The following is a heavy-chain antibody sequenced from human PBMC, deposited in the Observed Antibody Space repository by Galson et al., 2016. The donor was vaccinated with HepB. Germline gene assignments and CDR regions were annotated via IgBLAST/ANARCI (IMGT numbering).Heavy chain of an antibody. Sequence: QSGAEVKKPGESLRISCKGSGYKFTSEWISWVRQMPGKGLEWMGRIDPSDSYTDYSPSFQGHVTLSVDKTISTAYLQWSSLKASDTAMYYCVRLIDYAWQSNWFDPWGQGTLVTVSS. CDR2: IDPSDSYT. V-gene: IGHV5-10-1*01. CDR1: GYKFTSEW. D-gene: IGHD3-16*01. J-gene: IGHJ5*02. CDR3: VRLIDYAWQSNWFDP.